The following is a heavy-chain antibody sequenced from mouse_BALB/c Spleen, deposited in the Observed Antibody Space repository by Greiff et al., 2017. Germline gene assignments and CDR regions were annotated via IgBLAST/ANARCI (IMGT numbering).Heavy chain of an antibody. D-gene: IGHD2-14*01. CDR1: GYSITSDYA. Sequence: EVKLVESGPGLVKPSQSLSLTCTVTGYSITSDYAWNWIRQFPGNKLEWMGYISYSGSTSYNPSLKSRISITRDTSKNQFFLQLNSVTTEDTATYYCARGLYDGAMDYWGQGTSVTVSS. CDR2: ISYSGST. V-gene: IGHV3-2*02. J-gene: IGHJ4*01. CDR3: ARGLYDGAMDY.